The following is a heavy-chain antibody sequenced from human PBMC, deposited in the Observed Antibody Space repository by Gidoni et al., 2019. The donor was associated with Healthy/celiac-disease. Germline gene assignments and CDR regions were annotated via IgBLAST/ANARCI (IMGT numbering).Heavy chain of an antibody. Sequence: QVQLVQSGAEVKKPGASVKVSCKASGYTFTGYYMHWVRQAPGQGLEWMGWINPNSGGTNYAQKFQGRVTMTRDTSISTAYMELSRLRSDDTAVYYCVPYSGTNWRRGKAFDIWGQGTMVTVSS. J-gene: IGHJ3*02. V-gene: IGHV1-2*02. CDR3: VPYSGTNWRRGKAFDI. D-gene: IGHD1-26*01. CDR2: INPNSGGT. CDR1: GYTFTGYY.